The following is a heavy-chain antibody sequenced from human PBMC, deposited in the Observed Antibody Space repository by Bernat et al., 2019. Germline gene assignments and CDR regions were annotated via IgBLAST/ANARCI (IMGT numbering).Heavy chain of an antibody. CDR2: ISGKTTSR. Sequence: VQLVESGGGVVQPGRSLRLSCAASGFTFSTYGMTWVRQAPGRGLEWVAAISGKTTSRQYAESVKGRFTISRDNAKNSLYLQMNSLRAEDTAVYYCARGTSTSAPYMDVWGKGTTVTVSS. J-gene: IGHJ6*03. CDR1: GFTFSTYG. CDR3: ARGTSTSAPYMDV. V-gene: IGHV3-21*04.